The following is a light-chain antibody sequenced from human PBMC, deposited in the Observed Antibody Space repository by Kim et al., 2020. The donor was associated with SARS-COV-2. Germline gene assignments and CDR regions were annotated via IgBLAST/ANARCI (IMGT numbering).Light chain of an antibody. J-gene: IGKJ5*01. CDR2: EAS. V-gene: IGKV3-11*01. Sequence: LSPGERATLSSGASQSVSSYLAWYQQKPGQAPRLLIYEASNRATGIPARFSGSGSGTDFTLTISSLEPEDFAVYYCQQRSNWPITFGQGTRLEIK. CDR1: QSVSSY. CDR3: QQRSNWPIT.